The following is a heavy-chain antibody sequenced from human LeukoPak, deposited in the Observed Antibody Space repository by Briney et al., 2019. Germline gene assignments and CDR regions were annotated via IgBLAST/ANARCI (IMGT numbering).Heavy chain of an antibody. V-gene: IGHV1-2*02. CDR1: GYTFTVYY. J-gene: IGHJ4*02. CDR3: AIDRTWANYFDY. D-gene: IGHD7-27*01. CDR2: INPNSGGT. Sequence: ASVKVSRKASGYTFTVYYMHWVRQAPGQGLEWMGWINPNSGGTNYAQKFQGRVTMTRDTSISTAYMELSRLRSDDTAVYYCAIDRTWANYFDYWGQGTLVTVSS.